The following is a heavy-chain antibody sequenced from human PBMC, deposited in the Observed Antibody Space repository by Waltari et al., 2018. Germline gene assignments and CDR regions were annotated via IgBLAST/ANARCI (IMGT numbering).Heavy chain of an antibody. CDR3: ARERMALTGLFDY. CDR1: GGTFNSYA. CDR2: IIPIFGTA. V-gene: IGHV1-69*13. D-gene: IGHD7-27*01. J-gene: IGHJ4*02. Sequence: QVQLVQSGAEVKKPGSSVKVSCKASGGTFNSYAISWVRQAPGQGLEWMGGIIPIFGTANYAQKFQGRVTITADESTSTAYMELSSLRSEDTAMYYCARERMALTGLFDYWGQGTLVTVSS.